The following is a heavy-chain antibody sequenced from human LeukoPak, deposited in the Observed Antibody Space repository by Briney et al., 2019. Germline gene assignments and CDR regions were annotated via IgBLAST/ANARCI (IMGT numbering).Heavy chain of an antibody. V-gene: IGHV3-48*03. D-gene: IGHD3-10*01. CDR1: GFAFSSFE. J-gene: IGHJ5*02. CDR3: ARVGSGSQRNWFDP. Sequence: GGSLKLSCAGSGFAFSSFEMNWVRQAPGKGLEWVSYISTSGSNIHYAGSVKGRFTISRDNAKNSLYLQMNSLREEDTAVYYCARVGSGSQRNWFDPWGQGTLVTVSS. CDR2: ISTSGSNI.